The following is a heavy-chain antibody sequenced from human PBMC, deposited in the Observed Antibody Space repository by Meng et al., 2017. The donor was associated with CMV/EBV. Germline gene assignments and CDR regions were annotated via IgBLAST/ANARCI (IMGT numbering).Heavy chain of an antibody. CDR2: FDPEDGET. D-gene: IGHD3-22*01. CDR1: GYTLTELS. CDR3: ATLYYYDSSPPGETNDAFDI. V-gene: IGHV1-24*01. J-gene: IGHJ3*02. Sequence: ASVQVSCQVSGYTLTELSMHWVRQAPGKGLEWMGGFDPEDGETIYAQKFQGRVTMTEDTSTDTAYMELSSLRSEDTAVYYCATLYYYDSSPPGETNDAFDIWGQGTMVTVSS.